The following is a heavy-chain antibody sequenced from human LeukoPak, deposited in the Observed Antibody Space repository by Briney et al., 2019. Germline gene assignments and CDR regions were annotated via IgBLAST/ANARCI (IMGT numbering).Heavy chain of an antibody. V-gene: IGHV1-2*02. J-gene: IGHJ4*02. Sequence: GASVKVSCKASGYTFTGYYMHWVRQAPGQGLEWMGWINPNSGGTNYAQKLQGRVTMTTDTSTSTAYMELRSLRSDDTAVYYCARDHRRMVRGVIQSLDYWGQGTLVTVSS. CDR1: GYTFTGYY. D-gene: IGHD3-10*01. CDR2: INPNSGGT. CDR3: ARDHRRMVRGVIQSLDY.